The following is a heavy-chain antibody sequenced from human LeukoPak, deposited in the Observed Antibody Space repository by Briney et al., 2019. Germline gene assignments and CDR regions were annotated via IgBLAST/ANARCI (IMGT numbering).Heavy chain of an antibody. CDR2: ISGSGGST. D-gene: IGHD1-1*01. CDR3: AKVNDLGDFDY. Sequence: GGSLRLSCAASGFSFSSYAMSWVRQAPGKGLEWVSAISGSGGSTYYADSVKGRFTICRDNSKNTLYVQMNSLRVEDTAVYYCAKVNDLGDFDYWGQGTLVTVSS. J-gene: IGHJ4*02. CDR1: GFSFSSYA. V-gene: IGHV3-23*01.